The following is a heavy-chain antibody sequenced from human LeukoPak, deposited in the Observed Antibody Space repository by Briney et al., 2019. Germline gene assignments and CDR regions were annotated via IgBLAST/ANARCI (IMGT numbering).Heavy chain of an antibody. J-gene: IGHJ4*02. D-gene: IGHD5-18*01. CDR1: GFTFSDHY. Sequence: GGSLRLSCATSGFTFSDHYMDWVRQAPGKGLEWVAVISYDGSNKYYADSVKGRFTISRDNSKNTLYLQMNSLRAEDTAVYYCAKGARGYSYGPYPFDYWGQGTLVTVSS. CDR2: ISYDGSNK. V-gene: IGHV3-30*18. CDR3: AKGARGYSYGPYPFDY.